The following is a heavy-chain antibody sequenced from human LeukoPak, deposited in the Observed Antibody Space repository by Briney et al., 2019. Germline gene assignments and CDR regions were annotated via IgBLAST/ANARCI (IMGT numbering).Heavy chain of an antibody. Sequence: GESLKISCKGSGYSFTSYWIGWVRQMPGKGLEWMGIIYPGDSDTRYSPSFQGQVTISADKSISTAYLQWSSLKASDTAMYYCARGSGYDFWSGYLLCCWFDPWGQGTLVTVSS. CDR1: GYSFTSYW. CDR3: ARGSGYDFWSGYLLCCWFDP. D-gene: IGHD3-3*01. CDR2: IYPGDSDT. J-gene: IGHJ5*02. V-gene: IGHV5-51*01.